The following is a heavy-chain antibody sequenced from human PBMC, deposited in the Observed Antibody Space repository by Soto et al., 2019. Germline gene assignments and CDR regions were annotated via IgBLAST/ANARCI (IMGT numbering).Heavy chain of an antibody. CDR2: TYYRSKWYN. V-gene: IGHV6-1*01. J-gene: IGHJ4*02. Sequence: SQTLSLTGAISWATFCSNMAAWNWSRQSPSRGLEWLGRTYYRSKWYNDYAVSVKSRITINPDTSKNQFSLQLNSVTPEDTAVYYCARGDNEWGYWGQGTLVTVSS. CDR1: WATFCSNMAA. CDR3: ARGDNEWGY. D-gene: IGHD1-26*01.